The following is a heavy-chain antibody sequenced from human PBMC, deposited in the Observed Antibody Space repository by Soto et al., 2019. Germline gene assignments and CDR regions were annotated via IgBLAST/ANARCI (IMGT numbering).Heavy chain of an antibody. CDR3: AGPAAIESRYYYYGMDV. J-gene: IGHJ6*02. D-gene: IGHD2-2*02. V-gene: IGHV1-69*01. CDR1: GGTFSSYA. Sequence: QVQLVQSGAEVKKPGSSVKVSCKASGGTFSSYAISWVRQAPGQGLEWMGGIIPIFGTANYAQKFQGRVTITADESTSTAYMELSSLRSEDTAVYYCAGPAAIESRYYYYGMDVWGQGTTVTVSS. CDR2: IIPIFGTA.